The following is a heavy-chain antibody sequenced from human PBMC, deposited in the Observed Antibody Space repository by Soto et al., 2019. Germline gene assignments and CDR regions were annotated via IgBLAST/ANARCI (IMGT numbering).Heavy chain of an antibody. D-gene: IGHD3-3*02. Sequence: QVQLVQSGAEVKKPGASVKVSCKASGYTFTSYGISWVRQAPGQGLEWMGWISAYNGNTNYAQKLQGRVTMTTDTSTSTAYMELRILRSDDTAVYYYAGGDHFWSGYQPIDFVYFCQYTLVTPSS. CDR1: GYTFTSYG. CDR2: ISAYNGNT. CDR3: AGGDHFWSGYQPIDFVY. J-gene: IGHJ4*02. V-gene: IGHV1-18*01.